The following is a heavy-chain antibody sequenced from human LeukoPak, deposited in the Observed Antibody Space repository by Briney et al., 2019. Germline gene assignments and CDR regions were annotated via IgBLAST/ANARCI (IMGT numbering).Heavy chain of an antibody. D-gene: IGHD2-2*01. CDR1: GFTFSSYW. J-gene: IGHJ4*02. V-gene: IGHV3-7*01. Sequence: GGSLRLSCAASGFTFSSYWMSWVRQAPGKGLEWVANIKQDGSEKYYVDSVKGRFTISRDNAKNSLYLQMNSLRAEDTAVYYCARGPPLGYCSSTSCYDDYWGQGTLVTVSS. CDR3: ARGPPLGYCSSTSCYDDY. CDR2: IKQDGSEK.